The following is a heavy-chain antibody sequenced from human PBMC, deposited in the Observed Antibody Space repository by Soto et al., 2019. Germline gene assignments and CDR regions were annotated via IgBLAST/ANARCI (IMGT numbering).Heavy chain of an antibody. Sequence: SLRLSCAAPGFTFSDYYMSWIRQAPGKGLEWVSSISSSGSTIYYADSVKGRFTIPRDNAQNSLYLQMNSLRAEDTAVYYCARDAFALNYDILTGYPTYYYSPYMDVWGKGTTVTVSS. V-gene: IGHV3-11*01. J-gene: IGHJ6*03. CDR1: GFTFSDYY. CDR2: ISSSGSTI. CDR3: ARDAFALNYDILTGYPTYYYSPYMDV. D-gene: IGHD3-9*01.